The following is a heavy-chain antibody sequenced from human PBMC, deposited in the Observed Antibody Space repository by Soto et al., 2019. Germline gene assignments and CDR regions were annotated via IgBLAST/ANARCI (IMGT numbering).Heavy chain of an antibody. CDR1: GFTFSSYS. D-gene: IGHD1-20*01. V-gene: IGHV3-64*01. CDR2: ISSYGGST. J-gene: IGHJ6*02. CDR3: AKGVNSYGMDV. Sequence: EVQLVESGGGLVQPGESLRLSCAASGFTFSSYSMHWVRQAPGQGLEYVSAISSYGGSTNYANSVKGRFTISRDNSKNTLYLPMGSLRAEDMAVYYCAKGVNSYGMDVWGQGTTVTVSS.